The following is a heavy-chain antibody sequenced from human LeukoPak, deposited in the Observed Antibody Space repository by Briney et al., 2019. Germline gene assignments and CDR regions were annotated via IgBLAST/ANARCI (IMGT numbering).Heavy chain of an antibody. J-gene: IGHJ3*02. D-gene: IGHD1-7*01. CDR3: ATQFGQGYNWNYEGRAFDI. CDR2: IYYSGST. Sequence: SETLSLTCTVSGGSISSSSYYWGWIRQPPGKGLEWIGSIYYSGSTYYNPSLKSRVTISVDTAKNQFSLKLSSVTAADTAVYYCATQFGQGYNWNYEGRAFDIWGQGTMVTVSS. CDR1: GGSISSSSYY. V-gene: IGHV4-39*01.